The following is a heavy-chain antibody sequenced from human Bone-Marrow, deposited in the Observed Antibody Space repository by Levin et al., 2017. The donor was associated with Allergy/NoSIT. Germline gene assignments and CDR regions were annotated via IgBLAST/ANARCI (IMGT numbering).Heavy chain of an antibody. D-gene: IGHD3-10*01. CDR3: ARPYGSGRGSGMDV. CDR1: GFILNTYA. Sequence: LSLTCAASGFILNTYALSWVRRAPGKGLEWVSASSRSGNKTYYGDSVKGRFTISRDTSKNTLFLQMNSLRPDDTAIYYCARPYGSGRGSGMDVWGRGTTVTVS. V-gene: IGHV3-23*01. J-gene: IGHJ6*02. CDR2: SSRSGNKT.